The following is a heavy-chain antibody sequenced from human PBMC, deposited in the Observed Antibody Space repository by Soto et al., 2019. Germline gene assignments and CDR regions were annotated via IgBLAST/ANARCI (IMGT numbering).Heavy chain of an antibody. CDR2: ISYDGSNK. J-gene: IGHJ4*02. Sequence: PGGSLRLSCAASGFTFSSYGMHWVRQAPGKGLEWVAVISYDGSNKYYADSVKGRFTISRDNSKNTLYPQMNSLRAEDTAVYYCAKDLRYCTNGVCPSPFDYWGQGTLVTVSS. V-gene: IGHV3-30*18. CDR1: GFTFSSYG. CDR3: AKDLRYCTNGVCPSPFDY. D-gene: IGHD2-8*01.